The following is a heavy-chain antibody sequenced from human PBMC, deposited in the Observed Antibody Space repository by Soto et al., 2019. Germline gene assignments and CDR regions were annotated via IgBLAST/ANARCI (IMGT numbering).Heavy chain of an antibody. V-gene: IGHV3-11*06. Sequence: GGSLRLSCAASGFTFSDYYMSWIRQAPGKGLEWVSYISSSSSYIYYADSVKGRFTISRDNAKNSLYLQMNSLRAEDTAVYYCAGDWLEEWAPWGQGTLVTVSS. CDR1: GFTFSDYY. D-gene: IGHD1-26*01. CDR2: ISSSSSYI. CDR3: AGDWLEEWAP. J-gene: IGHJ5*02.